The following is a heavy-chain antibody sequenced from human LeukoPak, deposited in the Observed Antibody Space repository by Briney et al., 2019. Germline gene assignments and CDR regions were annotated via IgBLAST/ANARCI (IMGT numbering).Heavy chain of an antibody. V-gene: IGHV3-23*01. D-gene: IGHD5-18*01. Sequence: GGSLRLSCAASGFTFSSYAMSWVRQAPGKGLDWVTTISGSGSTTYYADSVKGRFTISRDNSQNTLYLQMSSLRAEDTAVYYCAKTSIQLWLFDYWGQGTLVTVSS. CDR1: GFTFSSYA. CDR3: AKTSIQLWLFDY. J-gene: IGHJ4*02. CDR2: ISGSGSTT.